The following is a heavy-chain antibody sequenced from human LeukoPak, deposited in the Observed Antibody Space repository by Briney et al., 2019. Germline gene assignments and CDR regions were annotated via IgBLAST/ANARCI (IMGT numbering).Heavy chain of an antibody. D-gene: IGHD3-22*01. CDR2: IYNSGST. CDR3: ACLTTADAFDI. V-gene: IGHV4-59*01. Sequence: PSETLSLTCSVSGGAISIYYWSWIRQPPGKGLEWIGYIYNSGSTNYNPSLKSRVTISVDTSKNQFSLKLSSVTAADTAVYYCACLTTADAFDIWGQRTKVTVSS. J-gene: IGHJ3*02. CDR1: GGAISIYY.